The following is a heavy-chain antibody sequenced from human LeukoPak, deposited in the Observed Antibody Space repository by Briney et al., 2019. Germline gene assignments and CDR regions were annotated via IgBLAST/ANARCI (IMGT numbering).Heavy chain of an antibody. D-gene: IGHD1-7*01. CDR2: ISSSGSTI. Sequence: GGSLRLSCAASGFTFSSYEMNWVRQAPGKGLEWVPYISSSGSTIHYADSVKGRFTISRDNAKHSLYLQMNSLRAEDTAVYYCARDLVRVMAGTTSGYWGQGTLVTVSS. J-gene: IGHJ4*02. CDR3: ARDLVRVMAGTTSGY. CDR1: GFTFSSYE. V-gene: IGHV3-48*03.